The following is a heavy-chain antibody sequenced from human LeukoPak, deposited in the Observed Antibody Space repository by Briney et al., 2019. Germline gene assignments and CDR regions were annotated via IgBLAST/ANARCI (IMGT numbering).Heavy chain of an antibody. J-gene: IGHJ4*02. CDR2: INPNSCGT. CDR3: ARGRVLGRDGYLPPPAY. D-gene: IGHD5-24*01. V-gene: IGHV1-2*02. CDR1: GYTVTGYY. Sequence: GASVKVSCKASGYTVTGYYMHWMRQAPGQALEWMGWINPNSCGTNYAQKCQGRVTMTRDKSISTAYMERSRMRSDDTAVYYSARGRVLGRDGYLPPPAYSGQGTLVTASS.